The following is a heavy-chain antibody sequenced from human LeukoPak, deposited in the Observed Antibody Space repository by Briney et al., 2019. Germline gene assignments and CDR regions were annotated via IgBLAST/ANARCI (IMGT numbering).Heavy chain of an antibody. Sequence: ASVTVSCKTSGDNFRTVGISWVRQAPGQGLEWMGGIIPIFGRPSFVQNFQDRVIITADKSTRTEYMELRSLRSEDTAVFYCARGLGEVPFDYWGQGTLVTVSS. CDR2: IIPIFGRP. CDR1: GDNFRTVG. V-gene: IGHV1-69*06. CDR3: ARGLGEVPFDY. J-gene: IGHJ4*02. D-gene: IGHD3-16*01.